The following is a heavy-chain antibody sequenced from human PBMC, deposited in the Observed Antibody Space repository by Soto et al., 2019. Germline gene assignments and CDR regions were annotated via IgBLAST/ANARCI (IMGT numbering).Heavy chain of an antibody. Sequence: EVQLVESGGGLVQPGGSLRLSCAASGFTVSSNYMSWVRQAPGKGLEWVSVIYSGGSAYYADSVKGRVTISRDNSKNTLYLQMNSLRAADTAVYYCARHGYSYGGGYFDYWGQGTLVTVSS. CDR2: IYSGGSA. CDR1: GFTVSSNY. J-gene: IGHJ4*02. V-gene: IGHV3-66*04. D-gene: IGHD5-18*01. CDR3: ARHGYSYGGGYFDY.